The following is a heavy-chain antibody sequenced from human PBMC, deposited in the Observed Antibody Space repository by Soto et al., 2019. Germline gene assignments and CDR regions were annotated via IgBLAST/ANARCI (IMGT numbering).Heavy chain of an antibody. CDR2: IHYTGST. Sequence: SETLSLTCTVSGGSINSGARYWNWIRQHPGKGLEWIGYIHYTGSTYYSPSLRSRVTMSVDPSKNLFSLRLSSVTAADTAVYYCARMRLDILTGDYDNWFDPWAQGTLVTVSS. D-gene: IGHD3-9*01. J-gene: IGHJ5*02. CDR1: GGSINSGARY. CDR3: ARMRLDILTGDYDNWFDP. V-gene: IGHV4-31*03.